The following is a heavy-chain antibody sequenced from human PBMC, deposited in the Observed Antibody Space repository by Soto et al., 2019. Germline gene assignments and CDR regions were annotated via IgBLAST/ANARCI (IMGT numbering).Heavy chain of an antibody. D-gene: IGHD3-9*01. CDR3: ARERGFDWLRPRLSYYGMAV. CDR2: ISVYNGNT. Sequence: QVQLVQSGAEVKKPGASVKVSCKASGYTFTNYGISWVRQAPGQGLEWMGWISVYNGNTKYAQKFQGRVTMTTDTPTSTAHMERRSLRSDDTAVYYCARERGFDWLRPRLSYYGMAVWGQGTTVTVSS. J-gene: IGHJ6*02. V-gene: IGHV1-18*01. CDR1: GYTFTNYG.